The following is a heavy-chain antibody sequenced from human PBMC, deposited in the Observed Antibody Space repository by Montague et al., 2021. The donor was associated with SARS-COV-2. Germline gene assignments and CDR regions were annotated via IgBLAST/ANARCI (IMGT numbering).Heavy chain of an antibody. V-gene: IGHV4-59*01. CDR2: IT. J-gene: IGHJ3*02. CDR3: ARVPRNYDFWSGVYDAFDS. Sequence: ITNYNPSLKSRVTISVDTSKNQFSLKLSSVTAADTAVYYCARVPRNYDFWSGVYDAFDSWGQGKMVTVSS. D-gene: IGHD3-3*01.